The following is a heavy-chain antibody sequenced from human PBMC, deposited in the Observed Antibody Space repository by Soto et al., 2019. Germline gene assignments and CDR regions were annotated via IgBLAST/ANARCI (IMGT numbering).Heavy chain of an antibody. D-gene: IGHD6-13*01. CDR2: INHSGST. CDR3: ARGGRSSWLRDYYYYYMDV. CDR1: GGSFSGYY. J-gene: IGHJ6*03. V-gene: IGHV4-34*01. Sequence: PSETLSLTCAVYGGSFSGYYWSWIRQPPGKGLEWIGEINHSGSTNYNPSLKSRVTISVDTSKNQFSLKLSSVTAADTAVYYCARGGRSSWLRDYYYYYMDVWGKGTTVTVSS.